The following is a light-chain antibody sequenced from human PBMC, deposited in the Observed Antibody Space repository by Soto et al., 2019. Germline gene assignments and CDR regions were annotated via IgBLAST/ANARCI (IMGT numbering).Light chain of an antibody. J-gene: IGKJ5*01. V-gene: IGKV3-15*01. CDR2: GAS. CDR3: QQYNNWPPT. Sequence: EIVMTQSPATLSVSPGDRATLSCRAGQPLNNNVAWYQHKPGQAPRLLIYGASTRATGIPARFSGSGSGTEFTLTISSLQSEDFAVYYCQQYNNWPPTFGQGTRLEIK. CDR1: QPLNNN.